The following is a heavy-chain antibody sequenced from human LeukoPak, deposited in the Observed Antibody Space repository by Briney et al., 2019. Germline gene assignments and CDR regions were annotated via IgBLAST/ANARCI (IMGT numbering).Heavy chain of an antibody. D-gene: IGHD2-21*02. J-gene: IGHJ4*02. CDR1: GFSFAYYA. CDR2: ITANGDST. V-gene: IGHV3-43*02. Sequence: GGSLRLSCAASGFSFAYYAMHWVRQAPGKGLEWVSLITANGDSTYYADSVKGRFTISRDNSKNSLSLQMNSLRTQDTALYYCAKDIEAGTAGFSFDYWGQGTLVAVSS. CDR3: AKDIEAGTAGFSFDY.